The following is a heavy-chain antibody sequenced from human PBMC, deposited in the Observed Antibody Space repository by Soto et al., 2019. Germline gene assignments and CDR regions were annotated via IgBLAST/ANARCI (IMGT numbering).Heavy chain of an antibody. CDR1: GYTFTSYA. CDR3: ARVVQPANSYSGMAV. D-gene: IGHD2-15*01. CDR2: INAGNGNT. J-gene: IGHJ6*02. V-gene: IGHV1-3*01. Sequence: ASVKVSCKASGYTFTSYAMHWVRQAPGQRLEWVGWINAGNGNTKYSQKFQGRVTITRDTSASTAYMELSSLRSEDTAVYYCARVVQPANSYSGMAVWGQGPTVTFSS.